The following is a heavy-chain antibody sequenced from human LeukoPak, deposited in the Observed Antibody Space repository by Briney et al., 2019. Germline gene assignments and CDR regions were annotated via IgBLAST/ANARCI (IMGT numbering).Heavy chain of an antibody. J-gene: IGHJ4*02. CDR3: ARQTVTTFWDY. V-gene: IGHV4-61*05. Sequence: PSETLSLTCTVSGGSISSRSYYWGWIRQPPGKGLEWIGYIYYSGSTNYNPSLKSRVTISVDTSKNQFSLKLSSVTAADTAVYYCARQTVTTFWDYWGQGTLVTVSS. CDR2: IYYSGST. CDR1: GGSISSRSYY. D-gene: IGHD4-17*01.